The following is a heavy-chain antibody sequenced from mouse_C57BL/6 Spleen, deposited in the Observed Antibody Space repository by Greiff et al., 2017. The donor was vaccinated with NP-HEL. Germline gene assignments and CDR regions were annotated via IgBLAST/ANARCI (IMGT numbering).Heavy chain of an antibody. CDR2: IYPGGGYT. CDR1: GYTFTNYW. Sequence: VQLQQSGAELVRPGTSVKMSCKASGYTFTNYWIGWAKQRPGHGLEWIGDIYPGGGYTNYNEKFKGKATLTADKSSSTAYMQFSSLTSEDSAIYYCATRSPWRYCEVWGTGTTVTVSS. CDR3: ATRSPWRYCEV. J-gene: IGHJ1*03. V-gene: IGHV1-63*01.